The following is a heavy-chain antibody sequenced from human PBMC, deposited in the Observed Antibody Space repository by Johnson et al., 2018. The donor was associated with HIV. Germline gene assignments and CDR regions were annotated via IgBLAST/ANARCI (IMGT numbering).Heavy chain of an antibody. CDR2: ISYDGSNK. Sequence: QVQLVESGGGVVQPGRSLRLSCAASGFTFSSYAMHWVRQAPGKGLEWVAVISYDGSNKYYADSVKGRFTISRDNSKNTLYLQMKSLRAEDTAVYYCARGPVMVRGVTDAFDIWGQGTMVTVSS. CDR3: ARGPVMVRGVTDAFDI. V-gene: IGHV3-30*14. CDR1: GFTFSSYA. J-gene: IGHJ3*02. D-gene: IGHD3-10*01.